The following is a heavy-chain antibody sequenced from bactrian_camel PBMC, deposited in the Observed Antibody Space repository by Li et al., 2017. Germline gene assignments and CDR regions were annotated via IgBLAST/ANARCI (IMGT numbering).Heavy chain of an antibody. D-gene: IGHD5*01. CDR3: AAALSYGRKCLIPTLIINKYNY. CDR1: GYTGSGNY. V-gene: IGHV3S53*01. Sequence: QLVESGGGSVQAGGSLRLSCAASGYTGSGNYMAWFRQAPEKEREGVAAISSGGSTIYADSVKGRFTISKDNAKNTLFLQMNSLKPEDTAMYYCAAALSYGRKCLIPTLIINKYNYWGQGTQVTVS. CDR2: ISSGGST. J-gene: IGHJ4*01.